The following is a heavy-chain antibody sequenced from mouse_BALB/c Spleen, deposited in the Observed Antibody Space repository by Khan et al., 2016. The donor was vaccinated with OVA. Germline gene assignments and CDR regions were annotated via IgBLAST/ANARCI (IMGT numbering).Heavy chain of an antibody. J-gene: IGHJ4*01. CDR3: ARAYYRYDGYYAMDY. V-gene: IGHV2-6-4*01. D-gene: IGHD2-14*01. CDR1: GFSLSRYN. CDR2: IWGGGGT. Sequence: QVQLQQSGPGLVAPSQSLSITCTVSGFSLSRYNIHWVRQPPGKGLEWLGMIWGGGGTEYNSHLKSRLSLSKVNSQSKVFLKMNSLQTEDSAMYYGARAYYRYDGYYAMDYWGQGTAVTVSS.